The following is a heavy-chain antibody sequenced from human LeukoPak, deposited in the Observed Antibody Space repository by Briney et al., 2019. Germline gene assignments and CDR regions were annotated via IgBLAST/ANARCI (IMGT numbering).Heavy chain of an antibody. CDR1: GFTFSSYG. CDR2: ISYDGSNK. V-gene: IGHV3-30*18. CDR3: AKDSGLD. J-gene: IGHJ4*02. D-gene: IGHD3-10*01. Sequence: GGSLRLSCAASGFTFSSYGMHWVRQAPGKGLEWVAVISYDGSNKYYADSVKGRFTISRDNSKNTLYLQMNSLRAEDTAAYYCAKDSGLDWGQGTLVTVSS.